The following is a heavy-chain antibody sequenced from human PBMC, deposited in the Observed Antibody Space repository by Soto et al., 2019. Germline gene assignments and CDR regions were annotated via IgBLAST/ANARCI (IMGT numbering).Heavy chain of an antibody. D-gene: IGHD6-13*01. Sequence: GGSLRLSCAASGFTFATYGMHWVRQAPGKGLEWVAVIWYDGSNKYYADSVKGRFTISGDNSKNTRNLQMNGLRAEDTAVYYCARDFREQLVLFYYYDMDVWGQGTTVTVSS. CDR2: IWYDGSNK. V-gene: IGHV3-33*01. J-gene: IGHJ6*02. CDR3: ARDFREQLVLFYYYDMDV. CDR1: GFTFATYG.